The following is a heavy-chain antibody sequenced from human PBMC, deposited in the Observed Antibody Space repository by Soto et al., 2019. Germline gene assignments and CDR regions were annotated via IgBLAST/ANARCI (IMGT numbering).Heavy chain of an antibody. D-gene: IGHD6-13*01. CDR3: AKDMGQQLVPPFHAFDI. CDR2: ISGSGGST. V-gene: IGHV3-23*01. Sequence: GGSLRLSCAASGFTFSSYAMSWVRQAPGKGLEWVSAISGSGGSTYYADSVKGRFTISRDNSKNTLYLQMNSLRAEDTAVYYCAKDMGQQLVPPFHAFDIWGQGTMVTVSS. J-gene: IGHJ3*02. CDR1: GFTFSSYA.